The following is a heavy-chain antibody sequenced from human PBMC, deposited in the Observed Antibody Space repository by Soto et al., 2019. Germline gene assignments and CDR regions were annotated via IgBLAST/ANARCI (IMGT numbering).Heavy chain of an antibody. CDR2: IRTKANNYAT. D-gene: IGHD7-27*01. Sequence: GGSLRLSCAASGFTFSGSAMHWVRQASGKGLEWVGRIRTKANNYATVYAASVKGRFTISRDDSKNTASLQMNSLKTEDTAVYYCTILPLTYYGMDVWGQGTTVTVSS. CDR3: TILPLTYYGMDV. V-gene: IGHV3-73*01. CDR1: GFTFSGSA. J-gene: IGHJ6*02.